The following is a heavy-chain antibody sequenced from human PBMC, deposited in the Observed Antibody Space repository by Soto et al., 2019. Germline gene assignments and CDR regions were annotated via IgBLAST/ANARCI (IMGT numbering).Heavy chain of an antibody. D-gene: IGHD4-17*01. CDR2: ISYSGRT. J-gene: IGHJ4*02. Sequence: SETLSLTCTVSGASIITNNYFWVWIRQSPRRGIELIGIISYSGRTYDNPSLQSRVTISIDASKNQFSLKLTSVTTADTSIYYCARRRASDYGGNHHPYYFDRWGQGTLVTVSS. V-gene: IGHV4-39*01. CDR1: GASIITNNYF. CDR3: ARRRASDYGGNHHPYYFDR.